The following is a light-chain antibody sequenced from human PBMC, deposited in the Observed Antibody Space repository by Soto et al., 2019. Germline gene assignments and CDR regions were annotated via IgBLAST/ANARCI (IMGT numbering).Light chain of an antibody. CDR2: GAS. J-gene: IGKJ5*01. CDR3: QQYGTSPIT. V-gene: IGKV3-20*01. Sequence: EIVLTQSLGTLSLSQGERATLSCRASQSISSSYLAWYQQKPGQAPRLLIYGASSRATGIPDRFSGSGSGTDFTLTISRLEAEDFAVYYCQQYGTSPITFGQGTRLEI. CDR1: QSISSSY.